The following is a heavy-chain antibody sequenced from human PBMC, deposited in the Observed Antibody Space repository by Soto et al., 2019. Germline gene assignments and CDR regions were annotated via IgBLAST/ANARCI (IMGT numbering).Heavy chain of an antibody. CDR3: ARDKITGLFEY. J-gene: IGHJ4*02. D-gene: IGHD2-8*02. Sequence: QVQLQQWGAGLLKPSETLSLTCAVYGGSFSGYCWTWIRQPPGTGLEWIGEINHSGSTNYNPSRKSRVTISVDTSENQFSLKRTSVTAADTAVYYCARDKITGLFEYWGPGTLVTVSS. V-gene: IGHV4-34*01. CDR1: GGSFSGYC. CDR2: INHSGST.